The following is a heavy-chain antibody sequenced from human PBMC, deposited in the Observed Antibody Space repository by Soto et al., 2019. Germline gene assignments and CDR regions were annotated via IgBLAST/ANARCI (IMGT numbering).Heavy chain of an antibody. CDR1: GYSFTSYL. CDR2: IYTGDSAT. V-gene: IGHV5-51*01. Sequence: GESLKISCKGSGYSFTSYLNGWVRQLPGKGLEWMGIIYTGDSATRYSPSFHGQATISAAKSISTAYLQWSSLKAAATAMYYCAIRVSSSSGAFDYWGQGTLVTVSS. CDR3: AIRVSSSSGAFDY. J-gene: IGHJ4*02. D-gene: IGHD6-6*01.